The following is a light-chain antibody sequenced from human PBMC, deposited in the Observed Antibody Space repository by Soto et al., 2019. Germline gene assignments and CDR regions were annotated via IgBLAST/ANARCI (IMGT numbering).Light chain of an antibody. CDR3: QQDGGSPPYT. V-gene: IGKV3-20*01. CDR1: QSVSSSY. J-gene: IGKJ2*01. Sequence: EIVLTQSPGTLSLSPGERATLSCRASQSVSSSYLAWYQQKPGQAPRLLIYGASSMATGIPDRFSGSGSGTDFNLTISRLEPEDFEVYYCQQDGGSPPYTFGQGTKLEIK. CDR2: GAS.